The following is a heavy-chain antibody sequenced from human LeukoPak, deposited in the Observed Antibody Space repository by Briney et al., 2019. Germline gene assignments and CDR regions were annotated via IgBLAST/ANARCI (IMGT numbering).Heavy chain of an antibody. V-gene: IGHV1-69*13. CDR2: IIPIFGTV. Sequence: ASVKVSCKASGGTFSSYAISWVRQAPGQGLEWMGGIIPIFGTVNYAQQFQGRVTITADEPTSTGYMELSSLRSEDTAVYYCARSPVAGTFISRFEPWGQGTLVAVSS. CDR1: GGTFSSYA. D-gene: IGHD6-19*01. CDR3: ARSPVAGTFISRFEP. J-gene: IGHJ5*02.